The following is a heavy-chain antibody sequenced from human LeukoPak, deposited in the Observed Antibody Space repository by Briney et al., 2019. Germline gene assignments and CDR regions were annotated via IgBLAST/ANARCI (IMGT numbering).Heavy chain of an antibody. Sequence: SVKVSCKASGFTFTSSAMQWVRQARGQRLEWTGWILVGSGNTNYAQKFQERVTITRDMSTSTAYMELSSLRSEDTAVYYCAAGYFDWLLPYYYYMDVWGKGTTVTVSS. D-gene: IGHD3-9*01. J-gene: IGHJ6*03. CDR3: AAGYFDWLLPYYYYMDV. CDR2: ILVGSGNT. V-gene: IGHV1-58*02. CDR1: GFTFTSSA.